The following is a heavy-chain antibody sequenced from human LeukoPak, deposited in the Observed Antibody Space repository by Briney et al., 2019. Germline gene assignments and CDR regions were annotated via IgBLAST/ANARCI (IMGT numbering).Heavy chain of an antibody. Sequence: PGGSLRLSCAASGFTFSSYWMSWVRQAPGKGLEWVANIKQEGSEKYYVDSVKGRFTISRNNTKNSLYLQMNSPRAEDTAVYYCARDKSYGDSSDYWGQGTLVTVSS. CDR2: IKQEGSEK. J-gene: IGHJ4*02. CDR1: GFTFSSYW. D-gene: IGHD4-17*01. CDR3: ARDKSYGDSSDY. V-gene: IGHV3-7*01.